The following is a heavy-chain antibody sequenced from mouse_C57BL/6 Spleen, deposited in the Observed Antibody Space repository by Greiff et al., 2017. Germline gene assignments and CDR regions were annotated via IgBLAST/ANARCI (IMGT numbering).Heavy chain of an antibody. Sequence: VQLVESGPELVKPGASVKISCKASGYAFSSSWMNWVKQRPGKGLEWIGRIYPGDGDTNYNGKFKGKATLTADKSSRTAYMQLSSLTSEDSAVDFCARTTAYAMDYWGQGTSVTVSS. CDR3: ARTTAYAMDY. V-gene: IGHV1-82*01. J-gene: IGHJ4*01. CDR1: GYAFSSSW. D-gene: IGHD1-2*01. CDR2: IYPGDGDT.